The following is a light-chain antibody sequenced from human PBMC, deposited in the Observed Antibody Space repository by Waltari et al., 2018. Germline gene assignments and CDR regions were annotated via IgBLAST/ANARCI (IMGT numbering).Light chain of an antibody. CDR3: QSYDSLSGSV. CDR1: RPHIRAGYD. CDR2: ANN. V-gene: IGLV1-40*01. Sequence: SGLTPPPSVSGAPGPRVTISCTGSRPHIRAGYDVHWYQLLPGTSPNLLIYANNNRPSGVPDRFSGSKSGTSASLASTGLQAEDEAGYYCQSYDSLSGSVFGGGTKLTVL. J-gene: IGLJ2*01.